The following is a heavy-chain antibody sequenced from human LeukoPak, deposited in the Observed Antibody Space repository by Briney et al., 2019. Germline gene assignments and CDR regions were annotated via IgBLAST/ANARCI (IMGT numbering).Heavy chain of an antibody. CDR1: GFTFSSYS. CDR2: ISSSSSYI. Sequence: GGSLRLSCAASGFTFSSYSMNWVRQAPGKGLEWVSSISSSSSYIYYADSVKGRSTISRDNAKNSLFLEMNSLRDEDTAMYYCARLSGSEANWGQGTLVTVSS. V-gene: IGHV3-21*01. D-gene: IGHD3-16*02. CDR3: ARLSGSEAN. J-gene: IGHJ4*02.